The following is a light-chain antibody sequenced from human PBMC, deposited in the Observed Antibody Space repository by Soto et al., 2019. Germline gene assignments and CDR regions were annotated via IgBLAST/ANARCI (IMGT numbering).Light chain of an antibody. CDR2: NVY. Sequence: QSVLTQPASVSGSPGQSITISCTGTSSDVGAYSFVSWHQQHPGKAPKLMIYNVYDRPSGISYRFSGSKSGNTASLTISGLQGEDEADYYCSAYTVSRTYVFGTGTKLTVL. V-gene: IGLV2-14*03. CDR3: SAYTVSRTYV. J-gene: IGLJ1*01. CDR1: SSDVGAYSF.